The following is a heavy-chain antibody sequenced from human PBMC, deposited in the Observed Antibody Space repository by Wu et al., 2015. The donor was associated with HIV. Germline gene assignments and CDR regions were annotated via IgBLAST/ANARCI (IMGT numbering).Heavy chain of an antibody. D-gene: IGHD6-19*01. CDR1: GGTFSSYA. V-gene: IGHV1-69*13. Sequence: QVQLVQSGAEVKKPGSSVKVSCKASGGTFSSYAISWVRQAPGQGLEWMGRITPIFGTANYAQKFQGRVTITADESTSTAYMELSSLRSEDTAVYYCALGRYSSGWSGVDYWGQGTLVTVSS. J-gene: IGHJ4*02. CDR2: ITPIFGTA. CDR3: ALGRYSSGWSGVDY.